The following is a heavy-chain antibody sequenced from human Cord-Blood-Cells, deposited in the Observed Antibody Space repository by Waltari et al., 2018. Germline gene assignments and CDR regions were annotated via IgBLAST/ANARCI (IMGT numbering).Heavy chain of an antibody. V-gene: IGHV3-23*01. CDR1: GFTFSSYA. J-gene: IGHJ4*02. CDR2: ISGSGGST. D-gene: IGHD2-15*01. CDR3: AKDPPEDSLDY. Sequence: SGFTFSSYAMSWVRQAPGKGLEWVSAISGSGGSTYYADSVKGRFTIARDNSKNTLYLQMNSLRAEDTAVYYCAKDPPEDSLDYWGQGTLVTVSS.